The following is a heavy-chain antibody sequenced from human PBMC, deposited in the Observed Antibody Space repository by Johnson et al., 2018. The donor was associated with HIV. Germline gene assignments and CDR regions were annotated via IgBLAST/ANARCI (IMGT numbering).Heavy chain of an antibody. D-gene: IGHD1-26*01. CDR3: ARAGVGSGAFDI. CDR1: GFTFSSYA. V-gene: IGHV3-30*14. J-gene: IGHJ3*02. Sequence: VQLVESGGGVVQPGTSLRLSCVASGFTFSSYAMHWVRQAPGKGLEWVAVISYDGSNKFYGASVKGRFTISRDNSKNTLYLQMNSLRAGDTAVYYGARAGVGSGAFDIWGQGTMVTVSS. CDR2: ISYDGSNK.